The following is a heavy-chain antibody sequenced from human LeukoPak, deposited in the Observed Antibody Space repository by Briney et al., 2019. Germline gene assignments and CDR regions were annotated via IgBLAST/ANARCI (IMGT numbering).Heavy chain of an antibody. CDR2: IYYSGST. Sequence: PSETLSLTCTVSGVSISSHYWSWIRQPPGKGLEWIGYIYYSGSTNYNPSLKSRVTISVDTSKNQFSLKLSSVTAADTAVYYCARDSIAAAGFRWVTFDPWGQGTLVTVSS. V-gene: IGHV4-59*11. D-gene: IGHD6-13*01. J-gene: IGHJ5*02. CDR1: GVSISSHY. CDR3: ARDSIAAAGFRWVTFDP.